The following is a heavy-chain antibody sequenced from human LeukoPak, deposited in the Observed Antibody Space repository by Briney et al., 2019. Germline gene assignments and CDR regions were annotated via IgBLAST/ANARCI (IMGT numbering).Heavy chain of an antibody. CDR2: INHSGST. CDR3: ARARSTTVVTPDWYFDL. Sequence: KPSETLSLTCAVYGRSFSGYYWSWIRQPPGKGLEWIGEINHSGSTNYNPSLKSRVTISVDTSKNQFSLKLSSVTAADTAVYYCARARSTTVVTPDWYFDLWGRGTLVTVSS. J-gene: IGHJ2*01. V-gene: IGHV4-34*01. D-gene: IGHD4-23*01. CDR1: GRSFSGYY.